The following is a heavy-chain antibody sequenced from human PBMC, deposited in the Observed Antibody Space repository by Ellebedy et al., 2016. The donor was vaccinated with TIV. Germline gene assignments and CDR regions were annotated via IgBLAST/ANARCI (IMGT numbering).Heavy chain of an antibody. Sequence: GESLKISCAASGFNLNTYSMTWVRQAPGKGLEWVAYITTSSSRIHYADSVKGRFTISRDNAKNSLSLQMTSLRDEYTAVYYCTRDPHALEYWGQGTLVTVS. CDR2: ITTSSSRI. D-gene: IGHD3-3*01. V-gene: IGHV3-48*02. J-gene: IGHJ4*02. CDR3: TRDPHALEY. CDR1: GFNLNTYS.